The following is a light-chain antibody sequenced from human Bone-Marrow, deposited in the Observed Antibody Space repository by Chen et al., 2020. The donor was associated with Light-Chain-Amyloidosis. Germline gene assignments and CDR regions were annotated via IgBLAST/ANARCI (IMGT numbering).Light chain of an antibody. J-gene: IGLJ3*02. CDR2: DDS. V-gene: IGLV3-21*02. Sequence: SYALPQPSSLSVAPGQSDKIACGGNNIGSTSGHWYQQTPGQAPLLVVYDDSDRPSGMPERLSGSNSGNTATLTLSRVEAGDEADYYCQVWDRSSDRPVFGGGTKLTVL. CDR1: NIGSTS. CDR3: QVWDRSSDRPV.